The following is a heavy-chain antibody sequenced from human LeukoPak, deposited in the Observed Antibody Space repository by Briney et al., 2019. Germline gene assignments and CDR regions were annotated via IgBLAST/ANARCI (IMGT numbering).Heavy chain of an antibody. J-gene: IGHJ6*02. Sequence: GGSLRLSCAASGFTVSSNYMSWVRQAPGKGLEWVSVIYSGGSTYYADSVKGRFTISRDNSKNTLYLQMNSLRAEDTAVYYCAKEHDYGDYGSFYYCGMDVWGQGTTVTVSS. CDR3: AKEHDYGDYGSFYYCGMDV. D-gene: IGHD4-17*01. V-gene: IGHV3-53*05. CDR2: IYSGGST. CDR1: GFTVSSNY.